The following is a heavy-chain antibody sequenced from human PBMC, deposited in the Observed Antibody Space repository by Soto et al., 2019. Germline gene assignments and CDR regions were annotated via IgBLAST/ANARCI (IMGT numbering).Heavy chain of an antibody. Sequence: HGESLKISCKGSGYSFTSYWIGWVRQMPGKGLEWMGIIYPGDSDTRYSPSFQGQVTISADKSISTAYLQWSSLKASDTAMYYCARLKPYCSGGSCYSALGFDYWGQGTLVTVSS. V-gene: IGHV5-51*01. J-gene: IGHJ4*02. D-gene: IGHD2-15*01. CDR2: IYPGDSDT. CDR3: ARLKPYCSGGSCYSALGFDY. CDR1: GYSFTSYW.